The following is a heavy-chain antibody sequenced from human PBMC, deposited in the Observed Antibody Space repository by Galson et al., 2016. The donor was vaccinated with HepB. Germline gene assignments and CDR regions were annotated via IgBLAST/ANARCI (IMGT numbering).Heavy chain of an antibody. J-gene: IGHJ4*02. CDR1: GYTFINYG. CDR2: ISAYNDNT. CDR3: ARRRGFGSGWGNSETSDY. V-gene: IGHV1-18*01. D-gene: IGHD6-19*01. Sequence: SVKVSCKASGYTFINYGISWVRQAPGQGLEWMGWISAYNDNTNYAQKFQGRITMTTDTSTSTAYMELRSLRSDDTAVYYCARRRGFGSGWGNSETSDYWGQGTLVTVSS.